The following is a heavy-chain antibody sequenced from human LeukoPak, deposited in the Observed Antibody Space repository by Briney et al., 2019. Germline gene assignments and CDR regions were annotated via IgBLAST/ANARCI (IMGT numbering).Heavy chain of an antibody. Sequence: PGGSLRPSCAASGFTFSNYAMSWVRQAPGKGLEWVSGISASGGSTYYADSVKGRFTISRDNSKNTLYLQMNSLRAEDTAVYYCAHRDSIDCSSTSCYMYFVCWRQGTLVTVSS. CDR2: ISASGGST. CDR3: AHRDSIDCSSTSCYMYFVC. J-gene: IGHJ4*02. V-gene: IGHV3-23*01. CDR1: GFTFSNYA. D-gene: IGHD2-2*02.